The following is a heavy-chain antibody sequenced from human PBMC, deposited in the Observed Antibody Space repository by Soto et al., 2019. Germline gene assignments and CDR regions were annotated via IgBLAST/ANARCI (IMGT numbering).Heavy chain of an antibody. CDR1: GYTFTSYD. V-gene: IGHV1-8*01. CDR3: ARGGDYSNFYYYYYYMDV. CDR2: MNPNSGNT. D-gene: IGHD4-4*01. J-gene: IGHJ6*03. Sequence: ASVKVSCKASGYTFTSYDINWVRQATGQGLEWMGWMNPNSGNTGYAQKFQGRVTMTRNTSISTAYMELSSLRSEDTAVYYCARGGDYSNFYYYYYYMDVWGKGTTVTSP.